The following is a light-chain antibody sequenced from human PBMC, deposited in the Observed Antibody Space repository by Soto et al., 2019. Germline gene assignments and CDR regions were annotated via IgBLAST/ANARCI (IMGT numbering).Light chain of an antibody. J-gene: IGKJ1*01. CDR1: QSVSSSY. CDR3: QQYGTSPRT. Sequence: EIGLTQSPGTLSLSPGERATLSCRASQSVSSSYLAWYQQKPGQAPRLLIYDASSRATGIPDRFSGSGSGTDFTLTISRLEPEDCAVYYCQQYGTSPRTFGQGTRWIS. CDR2: DAS. V-gene: IGKV3-20*01.